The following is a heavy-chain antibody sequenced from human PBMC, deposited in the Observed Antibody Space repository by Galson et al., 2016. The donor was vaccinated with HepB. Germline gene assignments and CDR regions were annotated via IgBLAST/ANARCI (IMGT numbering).Heavy chain of an antibody. Sequence: SLRLSCAASGFTFTRYTMNWVHQSPGKGLEWVSSISGGNSYKYYADSVKGRFTISRDNSKNSLYLQMNSLRAEDTAIYFCARTPGYSSTWYDAFDIWGPGTIVTVSS. D-gene: IGHD6-13*01. J-gene: IGHJ3*02. V-gene: IGHV3-21*01. CDR2: ISGGNSYK. CDR1: GFTFTRYT. CDR3: ARTPGYSSTWYDAFDI.